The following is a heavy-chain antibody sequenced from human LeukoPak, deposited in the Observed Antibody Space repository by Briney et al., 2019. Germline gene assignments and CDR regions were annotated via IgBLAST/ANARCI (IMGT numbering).Heavy chain of an antibody. Sequence: SETLSLTCTVSGGSISSYYWSWIRQPPGKGLEWIGYIYYSGSTNYNPSLKSRVTISVDTSKNQFSLKLSSVTAADTAVYYCARLSVTKDAFDIWGQGTMVTVPS. J-gene: IGHJ3*02. V-gene: IGHV4-59*01. D-gene: IGHD4-17*01. CDR1: GGSISSYY. CDR3: ARLSVTKDAFDI. CDR2: IYYSGST.